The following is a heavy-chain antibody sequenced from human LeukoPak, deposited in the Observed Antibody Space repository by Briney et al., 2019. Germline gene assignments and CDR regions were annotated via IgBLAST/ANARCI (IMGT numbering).Heavy chain of an antibody. Sequence: ASETPSLTCTVSGVSISSYYWSWIRQPPGKGLEWIGEINHSGSTNYNPSLKSRVTISVDTSKNQFSLKLSSVTAADTAVYYCARRGYYYGSGSYYSPFIWFDPWGQGTLVTVSS. CDR3: ARRGYYYGSGSYYSPFIWFDP. CDR2: INHSGST. V-gene: IGHV4-34*01. D-gene: IGHD3-10*01. J-gene: IGHJ5*02. CDR1: GVSISSYY.